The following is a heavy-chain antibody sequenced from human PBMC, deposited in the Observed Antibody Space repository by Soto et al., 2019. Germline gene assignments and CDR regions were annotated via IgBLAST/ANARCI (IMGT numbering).Heavy chain of an antibody. Sequence: QVQLVESGGGVVQPGTSLRLTCTASGFTFSTYGMHWVRQAPGKGLEWVAVIWNHGNKMLYADFVEGRFTISRDNSKNTLYLQMNSLRAEDTAVYYCARDDIMESNDFDMWGHGTMVTVTS. CDR3: ARDDIMESNDFDM. D-gene: IGHD1-1*01. CDR2: IWNHGNKM. J-gene: IGHJ3*02. V-gene: IGHV3-33*01. CDR1: GFTFSTYG.